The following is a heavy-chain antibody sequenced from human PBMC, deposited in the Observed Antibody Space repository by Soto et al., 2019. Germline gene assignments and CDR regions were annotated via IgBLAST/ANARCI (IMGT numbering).Heavy chain of an antibody. Sequence: ASVKVSCKASGYTFTSYGISWVRQAPGQGLEWMGWISAYNGNTNYAQKLQGRVTMTTDTSTSTAYMELRSLRSDDTAVYYCASRGRVYYYGSGSYSGAFDIWGQGTMVTVSS. CDR2: ISAYNGNT. D-gene: IGHD3-10*01. CDR3: ASRGRVYYYGSGSYSGAFDI. V-gene: IGHV1-18*01. CDR1: GYTFTSYG. J-gene: IGHJ3*02.